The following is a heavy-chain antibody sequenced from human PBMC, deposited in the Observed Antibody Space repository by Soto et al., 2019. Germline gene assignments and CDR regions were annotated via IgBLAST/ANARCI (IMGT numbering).Heavy chain of an antibody. Sequence: QVQLQESGPGLVKPSETLSLTCTVSGGSISSYYWSWIRQPPGKGLEWIGYMYNTGSTVYNPSLKRPVTISVETSQNQFSLKLNAVTAADTAVYYCARDLWGYCGTDCYPLDVWGQGTTVTVSS. J-gene: IGHJ6*02. CDR3: ARDLWGYCGTDCYPLDV. V-gene: IGHV4-59*01. D-gene: IGHD2-21*02. CDR2: MYNTGST. CDR1: GGSISSYY.